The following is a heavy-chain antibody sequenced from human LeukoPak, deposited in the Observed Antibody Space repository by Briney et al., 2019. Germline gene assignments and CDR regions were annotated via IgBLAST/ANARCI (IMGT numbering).Heavy chain of an antibody. CDR2: IIGGPTEL. CDR1: GFTFSDYG. V-gene: IGHV3-21*01. CDR3: ARGDYYHYGVDV. J-gene: IGHJ6*02. Sequence: GGSLRLSCAASGFTFSDYGINWVRQAPGKGLEWVSSIIGGPTELYYGDSVKGRFTISRDDAKNSLYLQMNSLRVEDSALYYCARGDYYHYGVDVWGQGTTVTVSS.